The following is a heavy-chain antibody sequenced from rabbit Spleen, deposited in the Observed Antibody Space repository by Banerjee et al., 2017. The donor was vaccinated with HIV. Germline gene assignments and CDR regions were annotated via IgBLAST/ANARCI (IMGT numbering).Heavy chain of an antibody. CDR2: IYAGSGSA. CDR3: ARDSGTSFSTYGMDL. D-gene: IGHD8-1*01. J-gene: IGHJ6*01. Sequence: QEQLEESGGGLVKPGASLTLTCTASGFSFSSGYDMCWVRQAPGKGPEWIACIYAGSGSAYYATWAKGRFTISKTSSTTVTLQMTSLTAADTATYFCARDSGTSFSTYGMDLWGQGTLVTVS. CDR1: GFSFSSGYD. V-gene: IGHV1S45*01.